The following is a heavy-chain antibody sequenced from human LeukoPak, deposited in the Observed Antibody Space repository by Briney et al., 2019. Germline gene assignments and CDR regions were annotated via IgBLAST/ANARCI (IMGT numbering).Heavy chain of an antibody. CDR2: IYHSGSP. J-gene: IGHJ4*02. V-gene: IGHV4-4*02. CDR1: GGSISSNNW. D-gene: IGHD6-13*01. Sequence: SETLSLTCAVSGGSISSNNWWGWVRQPPGKGLEWIGEIYHSGSPNYNPSLKSRVTISVDKSRNHFSLNLSSVTAADTAVYYCARVNNNSWHSCDYWGQGTLVTVSS. CDR3: ARVNNNSWHSCDY.